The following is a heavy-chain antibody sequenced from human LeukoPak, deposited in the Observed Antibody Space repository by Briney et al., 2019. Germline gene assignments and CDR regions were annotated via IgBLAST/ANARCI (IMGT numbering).Heavy chain of an antibody. CDR1: GGSISSYY. CDR2: IYTSGST. Sequence: TPSETLSLTCTVSGGSISSYYWSWIRQPAGKGLEWIGRIYTSGSTNYNPSLKSRVTMSVDTSKNQFSLKLSSVTAADTAVYYCARDRATSPYYDYVWGSFALLSGAFDIWGQGTMVTVS. V-gene: IGHV4-4*07. CDR3: ARDRATSPYYDYVWGSFALLSGAFDI. D-gene: IGHD3-16*01. J-gene: IGHJ3*02.